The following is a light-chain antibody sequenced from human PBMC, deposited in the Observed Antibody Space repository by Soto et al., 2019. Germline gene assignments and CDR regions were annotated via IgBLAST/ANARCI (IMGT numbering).Light chain of an antibody. CDR3: QQYGSSRT. J-gene: IGKJ1*01. CDR1: QSVSSSY. CDR2: DAS. Sequence: EIVLTQSPGTLSLSPGERATLSCRASQSVSSSYLAWYQQKPGQAPRLLIYDASSRATGIPDRFSGSGAGTDFTLTSSRLEPEDFAVDYCQQYGSSRTFGQGTKVEIK. V-gene: IGKV3-20*01.